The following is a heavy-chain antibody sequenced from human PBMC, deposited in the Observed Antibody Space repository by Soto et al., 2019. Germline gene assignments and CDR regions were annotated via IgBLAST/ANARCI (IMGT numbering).Heavy chain of an antibody. Sequence: QVQLQESGPGLVKPSQTLSLTCTVSGGSISSGDYYWSWIRQPPGKALKWIGYIFYSGSTYYIPSLKSRVTISVDTSKNQFSLKLSSVTAADTAVYYCASLMSYYYNMDVWGQGTTVTVSS. V-gene: IGHV4-30-4*01. J-gene: IGHJ6*02. CDR1: GGSISSGDYY. CDR2: IFYSGST. CDR3: ASLMSYYYNMDV.